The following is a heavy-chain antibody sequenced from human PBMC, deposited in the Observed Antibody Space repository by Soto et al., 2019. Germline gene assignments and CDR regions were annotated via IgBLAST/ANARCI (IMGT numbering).Heavy chain of an antibody. Sequence: VSVNLSCKTSGYTFTRYDINWVRQATGQGLEWMGWMNPNSGNTGYAQKFQGRVTMTRNTSISTAYMELSSLRSEDTAVYYCARSDGPDYYYYYMDVWGKGTTVTVSS. D-gene: IGHD5-18*01. CDR3: ARSDGPDYYYYYMDV. J-gene: IGHJ6*03. CDR2: MNPNSGNT. V-gene: IGHV1-8*01. CDR1: GYTFTRYD.